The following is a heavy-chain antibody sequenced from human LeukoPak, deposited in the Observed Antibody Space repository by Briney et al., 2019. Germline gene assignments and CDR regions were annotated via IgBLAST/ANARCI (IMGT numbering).Heavy chain of an antibody. CDR1: GFTFSDHY. D-gene: IGHD1-20*01. V-gene: IGHV3-72*01. J-gene: IGHJ3*02. CDR3: ARVLTGTGGTFDI. CDR2: SRNKPNSYTT. Sequence: GGSLRLSCSASGFTFSDHYMDWVRQPPGKGLEWVGRSRNKPNSYTTEYAASVKGRFTISRDDSKNSLYLQMNSLKTEDTAVYYCARVLTGTGGTFDIWGRGTMVTVSS.